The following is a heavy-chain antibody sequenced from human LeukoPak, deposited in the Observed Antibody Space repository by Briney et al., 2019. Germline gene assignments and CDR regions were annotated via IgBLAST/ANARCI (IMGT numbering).Heavy chain of an antibody. D-gene: IGHD6-19*01. CDR3: ARSGWDLFHCSMDV. Sequence: GGSLRLSCAASGFTFSSYAMHWVRQAPGKGLEWMTFISYDGSNKYYADSVKGRFTISRDNSKNTLWLQMNSLRAEDTAVYYCARSGWDLFHCSMDVWGQGTTVTVSS. CDR2: ISYDGSNK. V-gene: IGHV3-30*04. CDR1: GFTFSSYA. J-gene: IGHJ6*02.